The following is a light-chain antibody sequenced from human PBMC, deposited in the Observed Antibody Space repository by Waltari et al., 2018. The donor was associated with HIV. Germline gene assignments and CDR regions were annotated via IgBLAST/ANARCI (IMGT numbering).Light chain of an antibody. CDR2: EGS. Sequence: QSVLTQPPSTSGTPGQRVTISCSGTSSDVGSYNLVSWYQQHPGKAPKLMIYEGSKRPSGVSNRFAGSKSGNTASLTISGLQAEDEADYYCCSYAGSSTLDWVFGGGTKLTVL. J-gene: IGLJ3*02. CDR3: CSYAGSSTLDWV. CDR1: SSDVGSYNL. V-gene: IGLV2-23*01.